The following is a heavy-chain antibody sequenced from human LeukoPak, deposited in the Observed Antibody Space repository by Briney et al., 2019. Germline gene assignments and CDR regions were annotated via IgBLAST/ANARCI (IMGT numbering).Heavy chain of an antibody. Sequence: PGGSLRLSCAASGFTFSNYGMHWVRQAPGKGLEWVAVITYDGNNKYYADSVKGQFTISRDNSKNTLYLQMNSLRAEGTAVYYCVKMAGDSASDVWGQGTMVTVSS. CDR2: ITYDGNNK. CDR1: GFTFSNYG. V-gene: IGHV3-30*18. CDR3: VKMAGDSASDV. J-gene: IGHJ3*01. D-gene: IGHD3-10*01.